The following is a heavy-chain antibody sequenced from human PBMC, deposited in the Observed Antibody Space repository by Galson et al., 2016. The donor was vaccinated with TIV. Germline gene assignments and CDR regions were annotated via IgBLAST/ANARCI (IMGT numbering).Heavy chain of an antibody. CDR3: ARGTGCGGDCYYFAY. V-gene: IGHV3-30*01. Sequence: SLRLSCAASGFTFRSHAMHWVRQAPGKGLEWVADISYDGINKYYADSVKGRFTVSRDNSKSTLYLQLNSLRTEDTAVYYCARGTGCGGDCYYFAYWGQGTLVTVSS. CDR2: ISYDGINK. D-gene: IGHD2-21*02. J-gene: IGHJ4*02. CDR1: GFTFRSHA.